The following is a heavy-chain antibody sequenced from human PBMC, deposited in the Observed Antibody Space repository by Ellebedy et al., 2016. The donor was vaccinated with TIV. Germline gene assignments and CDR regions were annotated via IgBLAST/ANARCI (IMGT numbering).Heavy chain of an antibody. Sequence: ASVKVSXKSSAETYPTLYVQWVRQAPGQGLEWMGWINPNSGGTNYAQKFQGRVTMTKDTSISTAYMELSSLRSDDAAVYYCARRASCGGDCRRGEVDNWGQGTLVTVSS. V-gene: IGHV1-2*02. CDR3: ARRASCGGDCRRGEVDN. CDR2: INPNSGGT. CDR1: AETYPTLY. J-gene: IGHJ4*02. D-gene: IGHD2-21*02.